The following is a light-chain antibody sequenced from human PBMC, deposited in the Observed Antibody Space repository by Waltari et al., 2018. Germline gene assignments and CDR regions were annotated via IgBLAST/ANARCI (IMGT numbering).Light chain of an antibody. CDR2: GNN. CDR1: TSNIGAGHD. J-gene: IGLJ2*01. CDR3: QSFDNMLSGGVV. Sequence: QSVLTQPPSVSGTPGQRVTISCSGSTSNIGAGHDVHWYQHLPGTAPKLLIYGNNQRPSGAPDRFSGSKSGTSASLAITGLQADDEADYFCQSFDNMLSGGVVFGGGTKLAVL. V-gene: IGLV1-40*01.